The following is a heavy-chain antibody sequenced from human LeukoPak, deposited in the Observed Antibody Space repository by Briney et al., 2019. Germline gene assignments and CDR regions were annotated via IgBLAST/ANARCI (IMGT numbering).Heavy chain of an antibody. CDR3: ARGYCTNGVCPDAFDI. CDR2: IYYSGST. Sequence: SETLSLTCTVSGGSISSSSYYWGWLRQPPGKGLEWIGSIYYSGSTYYNPSLKSRVTISVDTSKNQFSLKLSSVTAADTAVYYCARGYCTNGVCPDAFDIWGQGTMVTVSS. J-gene: IGHJ3*02. D-gene: IGHD2-8*01. CDR1: GGSISSSSYY. V-gene: IGHV4-39*07.